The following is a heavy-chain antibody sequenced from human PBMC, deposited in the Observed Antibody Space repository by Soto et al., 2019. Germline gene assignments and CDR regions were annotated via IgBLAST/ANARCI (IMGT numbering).Heavy chain of an antibody. CDR2: ISGSGGST. J-gene: IGHJ3*02. Sequence: GGSLRLSCAASGFTFSSYAMSWVRQAPGKGLEWVSAISGSGGSTYYADSVKGRFTISRDNSKNTLYLQMNSLRAEDTAVYYCAKDRNELELPEGDAFDIWGQGTMVTVSS. CDR3: AKDRNELELPEGDAFDI. CDR1: GFTFSSYA. D-gene: IGHD1-26*01. V-gene: IGHV3-23*01.